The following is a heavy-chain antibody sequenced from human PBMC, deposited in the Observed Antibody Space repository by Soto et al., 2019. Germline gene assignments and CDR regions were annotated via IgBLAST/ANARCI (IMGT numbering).Heavy chain of an antibody. CDR2: INHSGST. CDR1: GGSFSGYY. V-gene: IGHV4-34*01. J-gene: IGHJ6*03. Sequence: QVQLQQWGAGLLKPSETLSLTCAVYGGSFSGYYWSWIRQPPGKGLEWIGEINHSGSTNYNPSLKRRVTISVDTSKDQFSLKLSSVTAADTAVYYCARGWGCSGGSCYWGYYYMDVWGKGTTVTVSS. CDR3: ARGWGCSGGSCYWGYYYMDV. D-gene: IGHD2-15*01.